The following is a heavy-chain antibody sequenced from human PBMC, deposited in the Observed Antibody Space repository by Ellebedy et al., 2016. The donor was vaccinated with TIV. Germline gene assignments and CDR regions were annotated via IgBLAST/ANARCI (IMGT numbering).Heavy chain of an antibody. D-gene: IGHD6-13*01. CDR3: ARGGARGSSSPYYYGMDV. J-gene: IGHJ6*02. V-gene: IGHV3-30*03. CDR2: ISYDANNK. Sequence: PGGSLRLSCAASGFTFSSYDMHWVRQAPGKGLEWVALISYDANNKYYEDSVKGRFTISRDNSKNTLYLQMSSLRADDTAVYYCARGGARGSSSPYYYGMDVWGQGTTVTVSS. CDR1: GFTFSSYD.